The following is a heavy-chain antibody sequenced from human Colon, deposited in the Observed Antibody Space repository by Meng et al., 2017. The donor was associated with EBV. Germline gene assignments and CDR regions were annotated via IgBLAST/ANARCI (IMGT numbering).Heavy chain of an antibody. CDR1: GGSFSGIY. D-gene: IGHD6-13*01. J-gene: IGHJ4*02. Sequence: QVQLQQWGAGLLKPSETLSLTCAAYGGSFSGIYWSWIRQPPGKGLEWIGEINHSGSSSYNPSLKSRVTISIDTSKNQVSLKLRSVTAADTAVYYCARGRTIEAAGTVWFAALSVWGQGTLVTVSS. CDR3: ARGRTIEAAGTVWFAALSV. V-gene: IGHV4-34*01. CDR2: INHSGSS.